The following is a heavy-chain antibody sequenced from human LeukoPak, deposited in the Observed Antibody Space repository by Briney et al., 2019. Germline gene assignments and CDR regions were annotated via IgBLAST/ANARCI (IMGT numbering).Heavy chain of an antibody. V-gene: IGHV3-7*01. Sequence: GGSLRLSCAASGFTFSSYSMNWVRQAPGKGLEWVANIKQDGSEKYYVDSVKGRFTISRDNAKNSLYLQMNSLRAEDTAVYYCARDPYSSSWYLGRRMVGVHYFDYWGQGTLVTVSS. CDR1: GFTFSSYS. J-gene: IGHJ4*02. D-gene: IGHD6-13*01. CDR3: ARDPYSSSWYLGRRMVGVHYFDY. CDR2: IKQDGSEK.